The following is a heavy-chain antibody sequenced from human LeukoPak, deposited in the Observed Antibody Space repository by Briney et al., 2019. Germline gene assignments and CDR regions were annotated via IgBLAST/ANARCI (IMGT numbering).Heavy chain of an antibody. CDR3: AKDRSNWNYFAFDI. CDR2: IYSGGST. D-gene: IGHD1-7*01. V-gene: IGHV3-53*01. Sequence: GGSLRLSCAASGFTVSSNYMSWVRQAPGKGLEWVSVIYSGGSTYYADSVKGRFTISRDNSKNTLYLQMNSLRAEDTAVYYCAKDRSNWNYFAFDIWGQGTLVTVSS. J-gene: IGHJ4*02. CDR1: GFTVSSNY.